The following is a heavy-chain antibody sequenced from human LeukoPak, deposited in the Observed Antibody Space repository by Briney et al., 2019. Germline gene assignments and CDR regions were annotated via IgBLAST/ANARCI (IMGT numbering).Heavy chain of an antibody. Sequence: PGGSLRLSCAASGFSFSDSAMHWVRQAPGKGLEWVAVISYDGTNKYYADSVKGRFTISRDNSKNTMYLQMNSLRAEDTAMYYCARAPMSYDSSGFGGAFDIWGQGTMVTVSS. D-gene: IGHD3-22*01. CDR1: GFSFSDSA. CDR2: ISYDGTNK. CDR3: ARAPMSYDSSGFGGAFDI. J-gene: IGHJ3*02. V-gene: IGHV3-30-3*01.